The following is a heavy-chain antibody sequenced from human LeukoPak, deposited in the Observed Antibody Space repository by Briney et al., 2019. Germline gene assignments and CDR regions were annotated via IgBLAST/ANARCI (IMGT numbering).Heavy chain of an antibody. Sequence: GGSLRLSCAASGFTLSDYYMSWIRQAPGKGLEWVSYISSSSSYTNYADSVKGRFTISRDNAKNSLYLQMNSLRAEDTAVYYCARARIPGLPGYWGQGTLVTVSS. D-gene: IGHD2-2*02. V-gene: IGHV3-11*06. J-gene: IGHJ4*02. CDR2: ISSSSSYT. CDR3: ARARIPGLPGY. CDR1: GFTLSDYY.